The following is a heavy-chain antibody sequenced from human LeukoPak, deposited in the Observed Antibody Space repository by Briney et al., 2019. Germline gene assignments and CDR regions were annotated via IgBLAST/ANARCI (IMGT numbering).Heavy chain of an antibody. Sequence: GGSLRLSCAASGFTFSSYSMNWVRQAPGKGLMWVSLISTDGKSTRYAESVKGRFTISRDNAKNALYLQMDILRVEDTALYFCERDYNFFRGVGGKGTRVPVSS. V-gene: IGHV3-74*01. CDR2: ISTDGKST. J-gene: IGHJ6*03. CDR1: GFTFSSYS. D-gene: IGHD3-3*01. CDR3: ERDYNFFRGV.